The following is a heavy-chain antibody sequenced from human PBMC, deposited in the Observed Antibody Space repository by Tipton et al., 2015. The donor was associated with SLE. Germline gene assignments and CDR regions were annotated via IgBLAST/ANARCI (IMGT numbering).Heavy chain of an antibody. CDR2: SDYRGST. D-gene: IGHD6-13*01. CDR3: ARYSGRYFFDY. CDR1: GGSISSGGYY. J-gene: IGHJ4*02. V-gene: IGHV4-61*03. Sequence: TLSLTCTVSGGSISSGGYYWSWIRQPPGKGLEWIGYSDYRGSTHYNPSLKSRVTISVDTAKNHFSLNLSSVTAADTAVYYCARYSGRYFFDYWGQGTLVTVSS.